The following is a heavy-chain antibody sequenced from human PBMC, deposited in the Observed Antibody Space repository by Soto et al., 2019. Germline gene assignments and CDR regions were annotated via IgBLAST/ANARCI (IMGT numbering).Heavy chain of an antibody. CDR3: TTDRTVTTDYYYYYGMDV. Sequence: PGGSLRLSCAASGFTFSNAWMNWVRQAQGKGLEWVGRIKSKTDGGTTDYAAPVKGRFTISRDDSKNTLYLQMNSLKTEDTAVYYCTTDRTVTTDYYYYYGMDVWXQGTTVTVSS. V-gene: IGHV3-15*07. D-gene: IGHD4-4*01. CDR2: IKSKTDGGTT. CDR1: GFTFSNAW. J-gene: IGHJ6*02.